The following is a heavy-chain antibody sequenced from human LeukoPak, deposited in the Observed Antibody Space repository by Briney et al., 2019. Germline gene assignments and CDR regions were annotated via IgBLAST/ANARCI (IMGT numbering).Heavy chain of an antibody. CDR2: IIPIFGTA. Sequence: PRASVKVSCKASGGTFSSYAISWVRQAPGQGLEWMGGIIPIFGTANYAQKFQGRVTITADESTSTAYMELSSLRSEDTAVYYCARGGDRIAVINEYFQHWGQGTLVTVSS. J-gene: IGHJ1*01. CDR3: ARGGDRIAVINEYFQH. CDR1: GGTFSSYA. V-gene: IGHV1-69*13. D-gene: IGHD6-19*01.